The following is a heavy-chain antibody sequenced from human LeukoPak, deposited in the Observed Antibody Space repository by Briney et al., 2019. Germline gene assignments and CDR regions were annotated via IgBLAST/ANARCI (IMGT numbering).Heavy chain of an antibody. V-gene: IGHV3-7*03. D-gene: IGHD4-17*01. CDR1: GFTFSSYW. CDR3: ARVYNDYGDLYWFDP. J-gene: IGHJ5*02. CDR2: IKQDGSEK. Sequence: GGSLRLSCAASGFTFSSYWMSWVRQAPGKGLEWVANIKQDGSEKYYVDSVKGRFTISRDNAKNSLYLQMNSLRAEDTAVYYCARVYNDYGDLYWFDPWGRGTLVTVSS.